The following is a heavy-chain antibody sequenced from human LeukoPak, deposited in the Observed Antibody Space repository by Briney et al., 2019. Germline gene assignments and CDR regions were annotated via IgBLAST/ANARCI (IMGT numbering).Heavy chain of an antibody. D-gene: IGHD4-17*01. CDR3: ARDYTVTKPFDY. J-gene: IGHJ4*02. CDR2: ISAYNGNT. Sequence: GASEKVSCKASGYTFTSYGISWVRQAPGQGLEWMGWISAYNGNTNYAQKLQGRVTMTTDTSTGTAYMELRSLRSDDTAVYYCARDYTVTKPFDYWGQGTLVTVSS. CDR1: GYTFTSYG. V-gene: IGHV1-18*01.